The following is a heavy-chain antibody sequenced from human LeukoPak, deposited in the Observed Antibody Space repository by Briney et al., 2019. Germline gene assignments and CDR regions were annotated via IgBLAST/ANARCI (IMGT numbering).Heavy chain of an antibody. Sequence: GGSLRLSCAASGFTFSSYAMHWVRQAPGRRLEWVAVISYDGINKYYAESVKGRFTISRDNSESTLHLQMNSLRTEDTAVYYCARDRWANSGSFFRYYYYGMDVWGQGTTVTVSS. D-gene: IGHD3-22*01. CDR3: ARDRWANSGSFFRYYYYGMDV. V-gene: IGHV3-30-3*01. J-gene: IGHJ6*02. CDR1: GFTFSSYA. CDR2: ISYDGINK.